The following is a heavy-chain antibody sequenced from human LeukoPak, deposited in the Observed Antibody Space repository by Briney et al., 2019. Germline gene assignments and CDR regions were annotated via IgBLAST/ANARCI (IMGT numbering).Heavy chain of an antibody. CDR3: ARVEVGATVGFDY. V-gene: IGHV4-59*13. CDR1: GGSFSGYY. Sequence: SETLSLTCAVYGGSFSGYYWSWIRQPPGKSLEGIGYIYYSGSTNYNPSLKSRVTISADTSKNQFSLKLSSVTAADTAVYYCARVEVGATVGFDYWGQGTLVTVSS. J-gene: IGHJ4*02. CDR2: IYYSGST. D-gene: IGHD1-26*01.